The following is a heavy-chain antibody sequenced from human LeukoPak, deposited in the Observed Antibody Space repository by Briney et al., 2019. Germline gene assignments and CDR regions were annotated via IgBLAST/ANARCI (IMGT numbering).Heavy chain of an antibody. CDR1: GYSFTSYW. Sequence: GESLKISCKGSGYSFTSYWIGWVRQLPGKGLEWMGIIYPGDSDTRYSPSFQGQVTISADKSISTAYLQWSSLKASDTAMYYCARPVSSSWLYFDYWGQGTLVTVSS. CDR3: ARPVSSSWLYFDY. V-gene: IGHV5-51*01. CDR2: IYPGDSDT. D-gene: IGHD6-13*01. J-gene: IGHJ4*02.